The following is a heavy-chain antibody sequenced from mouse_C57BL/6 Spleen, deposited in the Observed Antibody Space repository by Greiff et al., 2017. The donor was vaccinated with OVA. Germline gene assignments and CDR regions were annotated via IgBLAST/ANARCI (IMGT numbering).Heavy chain of an antibody. CDR3: AREGYGSTRFAY. J-gene: IGHJ3*01. V-gene: IGHV1-64*01. D-gene: IGHD1-1*01. CDR1: GYTFTSYW. CDR2: IHPNSGST. Sequence: VQLQQPGAELVKPGASVKLSCKASGYTFTSYWMHWVKQRPGQGLEWIGMIHPNSGSTNYNEKFKSKATLTVDKSSSTAYMQLSSLTAEDSAVYYCAREGYGSTRFAYWGQGTLVTVSA.